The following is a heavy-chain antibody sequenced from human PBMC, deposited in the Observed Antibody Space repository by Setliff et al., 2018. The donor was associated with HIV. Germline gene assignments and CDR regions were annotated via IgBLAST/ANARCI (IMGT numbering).Heavy chain of an antibody. D-gene: IGHD6-6*01. J-gene: IGHJ4*02. CDR1: GYTFICYY. CDR3: AREAEQGERSSSWYCDY. CDR2: ISPSGAST. V-gene: IGHV1-46*01. Sequence: ASVKVSCKASGYTFICYYIYWVRQAPGQGLEWMGMISPSGASTKYAQRLQGRVTLTRDTSSSTVYVELSSLRSDDTAVYYCAREAEQGERSSSWYCDYWGQGTLFPV.